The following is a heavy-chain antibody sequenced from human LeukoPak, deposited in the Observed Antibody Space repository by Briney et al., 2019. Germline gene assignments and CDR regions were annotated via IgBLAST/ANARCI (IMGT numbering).Heavy chain of an antibody. V-gene: IGHV3-7*01. CDR2: IKQDGSEK. Sequence: GGSLRLSCAASGFTFSSYWMSWVRQAPGKGLEWVANIKQDGSEKYYVDSVKGRFTISRDNAKNSLYQQMNSLRAEDTAVYYCARETTAAAAGRPEINWFDPWGQGTLVTVPS. CDR1: GFTFSSYW. J-gene: IGHJ5*02. D-gene: IGHD6-13*01. CDR3: ARETTAAAAGRPEINWFDP.